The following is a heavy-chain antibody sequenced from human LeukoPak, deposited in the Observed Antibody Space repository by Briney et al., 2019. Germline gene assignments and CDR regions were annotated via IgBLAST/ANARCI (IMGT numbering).Heavy chain of an antibody. Sequence: GASVKVSCKASGYTFTGYYMHWVRQAPGQGLEWMGWINPNSGGTNYAQKVQGRVTLTTDTSTSTAYMELRSLRSDDTAVYYCAREGYCSGGICYSTMNWFDPWGQGTLVTVSS. CDR1: GYTFTGYY. CDR3: AREGYCSGGICYSTMNWFDP. D-gene: IGHD2-15*01. V-gene: IGHV1-2*02. J-gene: IGHJ5*02. CDR2: INPNSGGT.